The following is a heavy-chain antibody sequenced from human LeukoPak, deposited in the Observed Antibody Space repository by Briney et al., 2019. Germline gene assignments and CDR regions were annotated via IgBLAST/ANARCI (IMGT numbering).Heavy chain of an antibody. V-gene: IGHV3-23*01. J-gene: IGHJ4*02. CDR2: ISGSGGST. CDR1: GFTFSSYA. D-gene: IGHD3-22*01. Sequence: GGSLRLSCAASGFTFSSYAMSWVRQAPGKGLEWVSAISGSGGSTYYADSVKGRFTISRDNSKNTLYLQMNSLRAEDTAVYYCAEGTHYYDSSGYYYYDYWGQGTLVTVSS. CDR3: AEGTHYYDSSGYYYYDY.